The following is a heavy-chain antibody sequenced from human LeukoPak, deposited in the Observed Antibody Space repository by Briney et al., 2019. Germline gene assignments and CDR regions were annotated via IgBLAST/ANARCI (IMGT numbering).Heavy chain of an antibody. CDR3: VRDLNTITTAFFVY. D-gene: IGHD4-11*01. V-gene: IGHV3-21*01. CDR1: GFPVSSNY. Sequence: PGGPLRLSCAASGFPVSSNYMAWVRQAPGKGLEGVSSISSTSRHIYYADSVKGRFTISRDDASNSLYLQMNSLRAEDTAVYYCVRDLNTITTAFFVYWGQGTLVTVSS. CDR2: ISSTSRHI. J-gene: IGHJ4*02.